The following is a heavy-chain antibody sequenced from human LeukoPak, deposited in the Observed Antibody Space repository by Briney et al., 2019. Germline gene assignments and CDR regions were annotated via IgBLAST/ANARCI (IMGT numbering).Heavy chain of an antibody. V-gene: IGHV1-2*02. D-gene: IGHD6-6*01. Sequence: VGSVKVSCKASGYTFTGDYMHWERQAPGQGLEWMGWINPNSGGTNYAQKFQGRVTMTRDTSISTAYMELSRLRSDDTAVYYCARESSSVSIWFDPWGQGTLVTVSS. CDR2: INPNSGGT. CDR3: ARESSSVSIWFDP. J-gene: IGHJ5*02. CDR1: GYTFTGDY.